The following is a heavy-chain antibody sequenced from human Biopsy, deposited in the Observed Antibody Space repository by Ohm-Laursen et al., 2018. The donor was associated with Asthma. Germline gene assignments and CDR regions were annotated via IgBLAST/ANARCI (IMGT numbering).Heavy chain of an antibody. CDR1: GGTFSSYA. CDR3: ARDPHNSYLASLRTKFNYYYYGMDV. D-gene: IGHD1-7*01. V-gene: IGHV1-69*13. Sequence: SVKVSCKASGGTFSSYAISWVRQAPGQGLEWMGGIIPIFGTANYAQKFQGRVTITADESTSTAYMGLSSLRSEDTAVYYCARDPHNSYLASLRTKFNYYYYGMDVWGQGTTVTVSS. CDR2: IIPIFGTA. J-gene: IGHJ6*02.